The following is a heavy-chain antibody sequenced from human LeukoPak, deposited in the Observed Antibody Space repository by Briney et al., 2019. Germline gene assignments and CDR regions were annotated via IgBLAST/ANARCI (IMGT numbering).Heavy chain of an antibody. J-gene: IGHJ4*02. V-gene: IGHV3-74*01. Sequence: PRGSLRLSCAASGFTFSEYWMHWVRQAPGKGLVWVSRINSDGRNIRYADSVKGRFTISRDNAKNTLYLQMNSLTPEDTAVYYCAREGGLGYCHYTYDYWGQGTLVTVSS. D-gene: IGHD4-11*01. CDR1: GFTFSEYW. CDR2: INSDGRNI. CDR3: AREGGLGYCHYTYDY.